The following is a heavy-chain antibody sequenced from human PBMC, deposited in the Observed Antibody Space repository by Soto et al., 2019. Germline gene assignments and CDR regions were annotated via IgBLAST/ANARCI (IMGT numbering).Heavy chain of an antibody. CDR2: ISPYSGET. D-gene: IGHD6-19*01. Sequence: QVQLVQSGAEVKRPAASVKVSCKASGYTFTSYGIVWVRQAPGQGLEWMGWISPYSGETRYAEKFQDRVTLTPDTSTKTAYMDLRNLKSDDTAVYWCARGPVAGSDFWGQGTLVTVSS. V-gene: IGHV1-18*04. J-gene: IGHJ4*02. CDR1: GYTFTSYG. CDR3: ARGPVAGSDF.